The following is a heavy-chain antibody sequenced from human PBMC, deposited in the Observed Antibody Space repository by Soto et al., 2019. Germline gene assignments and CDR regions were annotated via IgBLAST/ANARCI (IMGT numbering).Heavy chain of an antibody. V-gene: IGHV1-69*01. CDR3: ARVVGGYGMDV. Sequence: QVQLVQSGAEVKKPGSSVQVSCKASGGTFSSYAISWVRQAPGQGLEWMGGIIPIFGTANYAQKFQGRVTITADEATSTAYMEMSSLRSEDTAVYYCARVVGGYGMDVWGQGTTVTVSS. D-gene: IGHD2-15*01. CDR2: IIPIFGTA. CDR1: GGTFSSYA. J-gene: IGHJ6*02.